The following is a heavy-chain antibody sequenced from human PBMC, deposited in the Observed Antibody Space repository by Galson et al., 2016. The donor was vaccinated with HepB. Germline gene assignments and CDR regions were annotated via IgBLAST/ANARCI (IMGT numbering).Heavy chain of an antibody. V-gene: IGHV3-11*06. CDR1: GFTFSDHY. Sequence: SLRLSCAASGFTFSDHYMNWIRQAPGKGLEWVSYTSGSGTYTRYGDSVKGRFTIFRDNAKNSLYLQMNSLRAEDTAVYYCARDFVRIYYMDVWGKGTTVTVSS. CDR2: TSGSGTYT. CDR3: ARDFVRIYYMDV. J-gene: IGHJ6*03. D-gene: IGHD6-6*01.